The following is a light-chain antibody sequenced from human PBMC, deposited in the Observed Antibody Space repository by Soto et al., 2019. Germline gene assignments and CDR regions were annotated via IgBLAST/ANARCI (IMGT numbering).Light chain of an antibody. CDR3: QQYNNWPPWT. V-gene: IGKV3-15*01. CDR2: GAS. J-gene: IGKJ1*01. CDR1: QSVYSS. Sequence: ETVMTQSAATLSVSPGERATLSCRASQSVYSSLAWYQQKPGQAPRLLIYGASTRATGIPARFSGSGSGTEFTLTISRLQSEDFAVYYCQQYNNWPPWTFGQGTKGGYQ.